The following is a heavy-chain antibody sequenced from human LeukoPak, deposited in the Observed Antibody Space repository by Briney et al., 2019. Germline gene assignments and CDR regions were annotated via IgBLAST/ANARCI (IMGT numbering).Heavy chain of an antibody. D-gene: IGHD6-6*01. J-gene: IGHJ4*02. CDR1: GSSISSSFW. V-gene: IGHV4-4*02. CDR3: ATSSHYSQRL. Sequence: SGTLSLTCAVSGSSISSSFWCNWVRQSPGKGLEWIGEIYQSGSTNYNPSLLSRVTISVDKSKNQFSLKLTSVTAADTAVYYCATSSHYSQRLWGQATLVTVSS. CDR2: IYQSGST.